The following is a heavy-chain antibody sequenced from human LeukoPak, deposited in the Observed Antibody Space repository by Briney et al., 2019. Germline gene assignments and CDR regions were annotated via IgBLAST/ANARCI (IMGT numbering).Heavy chain of an antibody. CDR3: AIENPDYDNSWD. J-gene: IGHJ1*01. Sequence: GGSLRVSCAASGFNFSDYYMSWMRQAPGKGLEWVSYISGSGSTKYYADSVRGRFTISRDNAKNSLYLQIDRLKVDDTAVYYCAIENPDYDNSWDWGQGTLVTVSS. D-gene: IGHD3-16*01. CDR1: GFNFSDYY. V-gene: IGHV3-11*04. CDR2: ISGSGSTK.